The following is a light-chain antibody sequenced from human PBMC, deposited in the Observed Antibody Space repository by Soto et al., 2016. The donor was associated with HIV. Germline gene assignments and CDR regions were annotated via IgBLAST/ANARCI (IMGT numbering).Light chain of an antibody. Sequence: DIQLTQSPSTLSASVGDRVTITCRASRSVNDWLAWYQQKPGTPPILLIYKVSTLESGVPSRFSGVGFGTDFTLTISTLQPEDSAIYYCQQYNTPPWTFGQGTKVEI. J-gene: IGKJ1*01. CDR1: RSVNDW. V-gene: IGKV1-5*03. CDR2: KVS. CDR3: QQYNTPPWT.